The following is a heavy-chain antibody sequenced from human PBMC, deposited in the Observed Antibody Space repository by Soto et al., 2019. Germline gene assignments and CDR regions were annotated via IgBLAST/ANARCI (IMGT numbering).Heavy chain of an antibody. CDR2: IYYSGST. CDR3: ARAWRMMVRGVMSNWFDP. D-gene: IGHD3-10*01. CDR1: GGSISTYY. J-gene: IGHJ5*02. Sequence: SETLSLTCTVSGGSISTYYWNWIRQPPGKGLEWIGYIYYSGSTNYNPSLKSRVTISVDTSKNQFSLKLSSVTAADTAVYYCARAWRMMVRGVMSNWFDPSGQGTLVTVSS. V-gene: IGHV4-59*12.